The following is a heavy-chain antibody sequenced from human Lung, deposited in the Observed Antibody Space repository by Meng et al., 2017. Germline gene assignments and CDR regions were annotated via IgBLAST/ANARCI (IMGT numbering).Heavy chain of an antibody. CDR3: ARGQKGYFDL. V-gene: IGHV4-30-4*01. J-gene: IGHJ2*01. CDR1: VGYISSSNYY. CDR2: IYNSGST. Sequence: QVELKESGPVLVKPSQTLSLTCTVSVGYISSSNYYWSWIRQPPGKGLEWSGHIYNSGSTYYNPSLKSRITISVDTSKNQFSLKLSSLTAADTAVYYCARGQKGYFDLWGRGTLVTVSS.